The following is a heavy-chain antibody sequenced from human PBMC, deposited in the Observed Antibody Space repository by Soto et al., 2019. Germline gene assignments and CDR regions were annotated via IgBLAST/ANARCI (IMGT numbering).Heavy chain of an antibody. CDR2: INHSGST. D-gene: IGHD4-17*01. V-gene: IGHV4-34*01. J-gene: IGHJ6*03. Sequence: QVQLQQWGAGLLKPSETLSLTCAVYGGSFSGYYWSWIRQPPGKGLEWIGEINHSGSTNYNPSLKRRVTLSVDTSKNQFSLKLGSVTAADTAVYYCAVIQREYPTVSDYMDVWGKGTTVTVSS. CDR3: AVIQREYPTVSDYMDV. CDR1: GGSFSGYY.